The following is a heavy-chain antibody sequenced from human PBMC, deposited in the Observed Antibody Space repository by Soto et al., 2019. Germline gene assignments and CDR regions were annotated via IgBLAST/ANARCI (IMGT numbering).Heavy chain of an antibody. CDR2: IGWKSGCI. J-gene: IGHJ6*03. CDR1: GFNFDDYA. D-gene: IGHD3-16*01. Sequence: EVQLVESGGGLVQPGGSLRLSCVASGFNFDDYAMHWVRQAPGKGLEWVSSIGWKSGCITYADSVKGRFTISRDNAKNSLYLQMNSMSVENTANYFCAKDGLYSAYTTSNYYYMDVWGKGTTVTVSS. V-gene: IGHV3-9*01. CDR3: AKDGLYSAYTTSNYYYMDV.